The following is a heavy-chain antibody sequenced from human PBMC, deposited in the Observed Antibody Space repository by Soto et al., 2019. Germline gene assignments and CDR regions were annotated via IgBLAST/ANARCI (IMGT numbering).Heavy chain of an antibody. J-gene: IGHJ4*02. D-gene: IGHD6-13*01. Sequence: AETLSLTCTVSGGSISSNYCTWIRQPPGKGLEWIGYVYNSGSTNYNPSLKSRVTISEDTSKSQFSLKVNSMTAADTAVYYCARYRREAVAGYTLDNWGQGILVTVSS. CDR2: VYNSGST. CDR1: GGSISSNY. CDR3: ARYRREAVAGYTLDN. V-gene: IGHV4-59*01.